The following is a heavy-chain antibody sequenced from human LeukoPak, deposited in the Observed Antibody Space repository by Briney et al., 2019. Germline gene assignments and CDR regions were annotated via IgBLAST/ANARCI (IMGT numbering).Heavy chain of an antibody. CDR3: ARDLNWFDP. CDR2: IVPILGIA. CDR1: GGTFSSYT. J-gene: IGHJ5*02. V-gene: IGHV1-69*04. Sequence: EASVKVSCKASGGTFSSYTISWVRQAPGQGLEWMGRIVPILGIANYAQKFQGRVTITADKSMSTAYMELSSLRSEDTAVYYCARDLNWFDPWGQGTLVTVSS.